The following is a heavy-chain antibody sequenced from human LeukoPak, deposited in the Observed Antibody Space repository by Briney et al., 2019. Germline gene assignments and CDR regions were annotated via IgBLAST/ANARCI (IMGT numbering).Heavy chain of an antibody. CDR2: INPNSGGT. Sequence: ASVKVSCKASGYTFTGYYMHWVRQAPGQGLEWMGWINPNSGGTNYAQKFQGRVTMTRDTSISTAYMELSRLRSDDTAVYYCARESQGGWELLYNTLDYWGQGTLVTVSS. D-gene: IGHD1-26*01. J-gene: IGHJ4*02. V-gene: IGHV1-2*02. CDR1: GYTFTGYY. CDR3: ARESQGGWELLYNTLDY.